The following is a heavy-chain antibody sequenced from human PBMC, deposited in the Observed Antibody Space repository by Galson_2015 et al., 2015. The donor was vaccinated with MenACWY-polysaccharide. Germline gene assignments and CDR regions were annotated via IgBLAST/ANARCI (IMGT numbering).Heavy chain of an antibody. CDR3: ARDYCSRTTCNGVDV. CDR1: GYTFSSYD. Sequence: SVKVSCKASGYTFSSYDINWVRQTTGQGLEWMGWMNPNSGNTGYAQKFQGRVTMTRNTSISIAYMELSSLRSEDTATYYCARDYCSRTTCNGVDVWGQGTTVTVSS. CDR2: MNPNSGNT. J-gene: IGHJ6*01. D-gene: IGHD2-2*01. V-gene: IGHV1-8*01.